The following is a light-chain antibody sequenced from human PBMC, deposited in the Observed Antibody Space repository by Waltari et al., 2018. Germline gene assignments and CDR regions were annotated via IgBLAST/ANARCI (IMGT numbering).Light chain of an antibody. CDR3: SSYAGSNNFV. Sequence: QSALTQPSSASGSPGQSVPISCTGTSSDVGGYNYVSWYQQHPGKAPKLMIYEVSKRPSGVPDRFSGSKSGNTASLTVSGLQAEDEADYYCSSYAGSNNFVFGTGTKVTVL. V-gene: IGLV2-8*01. CDR1: SSDVGGYNY. J-gene: IGLJ1*01. CDR2: EVS.